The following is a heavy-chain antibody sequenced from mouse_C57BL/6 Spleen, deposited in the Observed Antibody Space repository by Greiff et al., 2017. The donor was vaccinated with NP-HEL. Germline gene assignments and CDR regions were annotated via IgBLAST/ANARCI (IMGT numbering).Heavy chain of an antibody. CDR2: ISYDGSN. D-gene: IGHD2-14*01. J-gene: IGHJ3*01. CDR1: GYSITSGYY. CDR3: ARGGGTEFAY. V-gene: IGHV3-6*01. Sequence: DVQLQESGPGLVKPSQSLSLTCSVTGYSITSGYYWNWIRQFPGNKLEWMGYISYDGSNNYNPSLKNRISITRDTSKNQFFLKLNSVTTEDTAKYYCARGGGTEFAYWGQGTLVTVSA.